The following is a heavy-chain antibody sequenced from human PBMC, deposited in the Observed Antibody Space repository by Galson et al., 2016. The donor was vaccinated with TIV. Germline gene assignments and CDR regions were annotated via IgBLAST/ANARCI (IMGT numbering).Heavy chain of an antibody. J-gene: IGHJ6*03. Sequence: SETLSLTCTVSGGSISSGHAYWNWIRQPPGKGLEWVAYIYYTGSTNYSPSLKSRVTISRDTSKNQFSLKLSSVTAADTAVYYCARETSMVVTVDQFYYYMDVWGKGTTVTVSS. CDR1: GGSISSGHAY. V-gene: IGHV4-61*01. CDR3: ARETSMVVTVDQFYYYMDV. D-gene: IGHD2-21*02. CDR2: IYYTGST.